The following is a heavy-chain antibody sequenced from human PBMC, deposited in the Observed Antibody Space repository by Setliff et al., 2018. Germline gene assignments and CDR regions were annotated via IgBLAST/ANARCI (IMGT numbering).Heavy chain of an antibody. CDR3: ARGKVLYDYVWGSYRYEDYYYGMDV. J-gene: IGHJ6*02. D-gene: IGHD3-16*02. CDR2: IKQDGSEE. V-gene: IGHV3-7*01. Sequence: GGSLSLSCAASGFTFSSYWMSWVRQAPGKGLEWVANIKQDGSEEYYVDSVKGRFTISRDNAKNSLYLQMNSLRAEDTAVYYCARGKVLYDYVWGSYRYEDYYYGMDVWGQGTTVTVSS. CDR1: GFTFSSYW.